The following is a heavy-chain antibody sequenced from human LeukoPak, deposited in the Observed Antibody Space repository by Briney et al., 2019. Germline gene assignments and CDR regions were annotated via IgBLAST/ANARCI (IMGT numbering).Heavy chain of an antibody. J-gene: IGHJ4*02. CDR3: AKARFGSGFHNLDY. CDR1: GFTFRSYG. CDR2: IWYDGSNG. Sequence: QAGGSLRLSCEASGFTFRSYGMHWVRQAPGKGLEWVAVIWYDGSNGNYSESVKGRFTISRDNSNNTLFLQMNSLRVEDTAVYYCAKARFGSGFHNLDYWGPGIRVTVSS. D-gene: IGHD3-22*01. V-gene: IGHV3-33*06.